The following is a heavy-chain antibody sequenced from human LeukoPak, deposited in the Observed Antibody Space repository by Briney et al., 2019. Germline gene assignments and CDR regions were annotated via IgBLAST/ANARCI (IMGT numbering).Heavy chain of an antibody. J-gene: IGHJ4*02. CDR1: GGSFSGYY. V-gene: IGHV4-34*01. D-gene: IGHD3-10*01. Sequence: SETLSLTCAVYGGSFSGYYWSWIRRPPGKGLEWIGEINHSGSTNYNPSLKSRVTISVDTSKNQFSLKLSSVTAADTAVYYCARVRLWFGEYYFDYWGQGTLVTVSS. CDR2: INHSGST. CDR3: ARVRLWFGEYYFDY.